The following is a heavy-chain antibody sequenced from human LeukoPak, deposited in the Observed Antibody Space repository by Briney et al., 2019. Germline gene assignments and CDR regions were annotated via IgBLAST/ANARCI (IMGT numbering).Heavy chain of an antibody. CDR2: ISYSSGSI. CDR3: AKDRGGSSELGDAFDV. J-gene: IGHJ3*01. Sequence: GGSLRLSCAASGFTFDEYAMHWVRQAPGKGLEWVSGISYSSGSIGYVDSVKGRFTISRDNAKNSLYLQMNSLRVEDTALYYCAKDRGGSSELGDAFDVWGQGTMVRVSS. V-gene: IGHV3-9*01. CDR1: GFTFDEYA. D-gene: IGHD1-26*01.